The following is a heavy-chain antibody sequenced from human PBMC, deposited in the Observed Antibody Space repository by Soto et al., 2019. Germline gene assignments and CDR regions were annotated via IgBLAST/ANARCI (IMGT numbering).Heavy chain of an antibody. CDR1: GGSISSSNW. J-gene: IGHJ6*02. D-gene: IGHD6-13*01. V-gene: IGHV4-4*01. CDR2: IYHSGST. CDR3: ARAGSSSWNYYYGMDV. Sequence: SETLSLTCAVSGGSISSSNWWSWVRQPPGKGLEWIGEIYHSGSTNYNPSLKSRVTISVDKSKNQFSLKMSSVTAADTAVYCCARAGSSSWNYYYGMDVWGQGTTVTVS.